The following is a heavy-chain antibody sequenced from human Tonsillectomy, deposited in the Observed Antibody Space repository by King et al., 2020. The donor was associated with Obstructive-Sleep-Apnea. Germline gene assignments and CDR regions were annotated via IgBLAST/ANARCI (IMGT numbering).Heavy chain of an antibody. Sequence: VQLVQSGGGLVQPGRSLRLSCAASGFTFDDYGMHWVRQAPGKGLEWVSGISWNSGSIGYADSVKGRFTISRDNSKNTLYLQLSSLRPEDTAVYYCAKDGAAAHYGMDVWGQGTTVTVSS. V-gene: IGHV3-9*01. CDR3: AKDGAAAHYGMDV. D-gene: IGHD6-13*01. J-gene: IGHJ6*02. CDR2: ISWNSGSI. CDR1: GFTFDDYG.